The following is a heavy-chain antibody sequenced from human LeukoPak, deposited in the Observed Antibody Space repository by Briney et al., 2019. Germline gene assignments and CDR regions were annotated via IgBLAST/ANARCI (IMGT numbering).Heavy chain of an antibody. V-gene: IGHV3-7*01. J-gene: IGHJ4*02. CDR2: INPAGSET. D-gene: IGHD5-12*01. CDR3: ATFGLVAALDL. CDR1: GFSFNAYW. Sequence: GGSLRLSCAASGFSFNAYWMAWVRQAPGTGLEWVANINPAGSETFHVDPVKGRFSISRDHAKNLVYLQINSLRAEDTAVYYCATFGLVAALDLWGQGTLVTVSS.